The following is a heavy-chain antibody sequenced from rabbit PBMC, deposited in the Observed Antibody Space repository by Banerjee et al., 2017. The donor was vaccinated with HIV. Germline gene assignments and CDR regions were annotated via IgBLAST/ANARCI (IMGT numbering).Heavy chain of an antibody. V-gene: IGHV1S45*01. CDR2: IYTGSGSA. J-gene: IGHJ4*01. CDR3: AREESDGGGHLKL. D-gene: IGHD2-1*01. CDR1: GLDFSSSYW. Sequence: QEQLVEYGGDLVQPEGSLTLTCKASGLDFSSSYWICWVRQAPGKGLEWIGCIYTGSGSALYVSWAKGRFTISKTSSTTVTLQMTSLTAADTATYFCAREESDGGGHLKLWGPGTLVTVS.